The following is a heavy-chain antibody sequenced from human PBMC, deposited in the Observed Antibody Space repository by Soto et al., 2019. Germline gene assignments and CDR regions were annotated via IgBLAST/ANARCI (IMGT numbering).Heavy chain of an antibody. V-gene: IGHV1-69*05. D-gene: IGHD3-3*01. Sequence: ASVKVSCKASGGTFSSHAISWVRQAPGQGLEWMGGIIPFFKAANYAQKFQGRVTMTRDTFISTAYMELSRLRSDDTAVYYCARSFGAEGHYYYYGMDVWGQGTTVTVSS. CDR1: GGTFSSHA. J-gene: IGHJ6*02. CDR2: IIPFFKAA. CDR3: ARSFGAEGHYYYYGMDV.